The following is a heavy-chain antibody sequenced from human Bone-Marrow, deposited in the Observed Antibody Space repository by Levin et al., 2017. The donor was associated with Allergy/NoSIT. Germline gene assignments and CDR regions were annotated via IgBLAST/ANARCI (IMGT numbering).Heavy chain of an antibody. V-gene: IGHV1-2*02. D-gene: IGHD3-10*01. J-gene: IGHJ3*02. CDR2: ISPNSGNT. Sequence: GFEWMGWISPNSGNTNYAQRFQGRVTMTRDTSINTAYMELSSLSSDDTAVYYCARDGVISRDFDAYDMWGQGTVVTVSS. CDR3: ARDGVISRDFDAYDM.